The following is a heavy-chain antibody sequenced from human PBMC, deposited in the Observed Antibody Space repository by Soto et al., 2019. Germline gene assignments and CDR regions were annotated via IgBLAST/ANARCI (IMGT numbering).Heavy chain of an antibody. D-gene: IGHD2-15*01. Sequence: GASLKISCKGSGYSFTSYWTGWVRQMPGKGMEWMGIIYPGDSDTRYSPSFQGQVTISADKSISTAYLQWSSLKASDTAMYYCATPPYSDAFDIWGQGTIVTVSS. J-gene: IGHJ3*02. CDR1: GYSFTSYW. V-gene: IGHV5-51*02. CDR2: IYPGDSDT. CDR3: ATPPYSDAFDI.